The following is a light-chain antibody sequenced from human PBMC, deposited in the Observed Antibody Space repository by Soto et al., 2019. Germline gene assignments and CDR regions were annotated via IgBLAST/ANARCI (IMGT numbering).Light chain of an antibody. CDR1: QSVSRY. CDR3: QQRGNWPLT. J-gene: IGKJ5*01. V-gene: IGKV3-11*01. CDR2: DAS. Sequence: EIVLTQSPATLSLSPGERATLSCRASQSVSRYLAWYQQKSGQAPRLLVYDASNRATGIPARFSGGGSGTDFTLTIASLEPEDFAIYFCQQRGNWPLTFGQGTRLEIK.